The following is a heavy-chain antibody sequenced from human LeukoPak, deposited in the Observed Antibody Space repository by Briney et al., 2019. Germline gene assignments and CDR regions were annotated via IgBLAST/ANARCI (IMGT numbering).Heavy chain of an antibody. J-gene: IGHJ6*02. CDR2: ISSSGSTI. CDR3: ATGYYYDGSGYLFSGMDV. D-gene: IGHD3-22*01. CDR1: GFTFSDYY. Sequence: GGSLRLSCAASGFTFSDYYMSWIRQAPGKGLEWVSYISSSGSTIYYADSVKGRFTISRDNAKNSLYLQMNSLRAEDTAVYYCATGYYYDGSGYLFSGMDVWGQGTTVTVSS. V-gene: IGHV3-11*01.